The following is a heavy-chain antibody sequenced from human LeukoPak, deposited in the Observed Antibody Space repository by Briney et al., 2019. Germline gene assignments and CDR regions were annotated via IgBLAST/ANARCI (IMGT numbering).Heavy chain of an antibody. Sequence: SGPRLVNPTQTLTLTCTFSGFSLTTSAVGVGWIRQPPGKALEWLAFIDWNDDKRYSPSLKSRLTITKDTSKNQVVLTMTNMDPVDTATYYCAHSFALVPAAVQPFDYWGQGTLVSVSS. J-gene: IGHJ4*02. D-gene: IGHD2-2*01. CDR1: GFSLTTSAVG. CDR3: AHSFALVPAAVQPFDY. V-gene: IGHV2-5*01. CDR2: IDWNDDK.